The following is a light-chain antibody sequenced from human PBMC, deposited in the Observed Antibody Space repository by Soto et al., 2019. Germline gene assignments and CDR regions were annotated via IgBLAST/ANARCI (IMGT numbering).Light chain of an antibody. CDR3: KSFTTSTTYV. V-gene: IGLV2-14*01. J-gene: IGLJ1*01. CDR2: DVS. CDR1: SSDIGSYNY. Sequence: QSVLTQPASVSGSPGQSIAISCTGTSSDIGSYNYVSWYQQHPGKAPKLMIYDVSNRPSGVSDRFSGSKSGNTASLTISGLQAEDEADYYCKSFTTSTTYVFGTVTKLTVL.